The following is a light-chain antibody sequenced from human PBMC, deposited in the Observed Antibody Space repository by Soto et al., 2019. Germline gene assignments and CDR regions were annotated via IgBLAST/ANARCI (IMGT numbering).Light chain of an antibody. J-gene: IGKJ4*01. Sequence: EIVLTQSPATLSLSPGERATLSCRARQSVSSYLAWYQQNPGQAPRLLIYDASNSATGIPARFSGSGSGTDFTLTISSLEPEDFAVYYCQQRSNWLTFGGGTKVEIK. CDR1: QSVSSY. V-gene: IGKV3-11*01. CDR2: DAS. CDR3: QQRSNWLT.